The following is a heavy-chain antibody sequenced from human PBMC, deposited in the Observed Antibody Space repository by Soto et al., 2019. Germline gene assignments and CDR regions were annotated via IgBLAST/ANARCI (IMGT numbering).Heavy chain of an antibody. J-gene: IGHJ4*02. Sequence: QVQLVQSWAEVKKPGASVKVSCRASGYTFSSSPLHWVHQAPGQRPEWMGWINTANDDTKYSQKFQDRVTLTRDTSASTAYVEVSSLTPEDTAVYYCARDEGVASGNWGQGTLVTVSS. CDR3: ARDEGVASGN. D-gene: IGHD5-12*01. CDR1: GYTFSSSP. CDR2: INTANDDT. V-gene: IGHV1-3*04.